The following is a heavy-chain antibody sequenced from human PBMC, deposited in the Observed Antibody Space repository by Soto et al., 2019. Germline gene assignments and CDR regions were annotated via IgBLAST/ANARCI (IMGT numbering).Heavy chain of an antibody. Sequence: GGSLRLSCAASGFTFSSYSMNWVRQAPGKWLEWVSSISSSSSYIYYADSVKGRFTISRDNAKKSLYLQRNSLRAEDTAVYYCARDGDVAITMGRGVIITGKHAFDIWGQGXMVTV. CDR2: ISSSSSYI. J-gene: IGHJ3*02. CDR1: GFTFSSYS. CDR3: ARDGDVAITMGRGVIITGKHAFDI. D-gene: IGHD3-10*01. V-gene: IGHV3-21*01.